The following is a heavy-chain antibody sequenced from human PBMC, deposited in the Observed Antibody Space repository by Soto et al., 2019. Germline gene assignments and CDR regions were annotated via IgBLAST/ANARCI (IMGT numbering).Heavy chain of an antibody. J-gene: IGHJ3*02. CDR3: ARDVATVTPTDAFDI. CDR1: GFTFKYIFNSYP. V-gene: IGHV3-30-3*01. CDR2: ISYDGSDK. D-gene: IGHD4-17*01. Sequence: QLVESGGGVVQPGRSLRLSCVASGFTFKYIFNSYPLHWVRQAPGKGLEWVALISYDGSDKYYADSVKGRFTISRDNSKNTLFLQMNSLRAEDTAVYFCARDVATVTPTDAFDIWGQGTMVTVSS.